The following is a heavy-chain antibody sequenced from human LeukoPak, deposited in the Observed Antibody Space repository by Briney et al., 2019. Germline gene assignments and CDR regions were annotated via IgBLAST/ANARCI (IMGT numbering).Heavy chain of an antibody. CDR1: GGTFSSYA. Sequence: GASVKVSCKASGGTFSSYAISWVRQAPGQGLEWMGGIIPIFGTANYAQKFQGRVTITADKSTSTAYMELSSLRSEDTAVYYCARDKAAAGRWFDPWGQGTLVTVSS. J-gene: IGHJ5*02. CDR3: ARDKAAAGRWFDP. V-gene: IGHV1-69*06. CDR2: IIPIFGTA. D-gene: IGHD6-13*01.